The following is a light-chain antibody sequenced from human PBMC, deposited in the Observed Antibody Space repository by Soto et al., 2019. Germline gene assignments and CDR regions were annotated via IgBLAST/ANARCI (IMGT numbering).Light chain of an antibody. J-gene: IGKJ1*01. Sequence: EIVLTQSPGTLSLSPGERATLSCRASQSVSSGHLAWYQQKPGQAPRLLIYGVSSRATGIPDRFSGSGSGTDFALTISRLEPEDFAVYYCQQYGSSPRTLGQGPKVDIK. CDR1: QSVSSGH. CDR2: GVS. V-gene: IGKV3-20*01. CDR3: QQYGSSPRT.